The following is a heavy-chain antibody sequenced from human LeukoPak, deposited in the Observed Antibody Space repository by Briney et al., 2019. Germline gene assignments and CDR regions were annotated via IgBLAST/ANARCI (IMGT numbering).Heavy chain of an antibody. D-gene: IGHD6-19*01. J-gene: IGHJ4*02. CDR1: GGSFSGYY. Sequence: SETLSLTCAVYGGSFSGYYWSWIRQPPGKGLEWIGEINHSGSTNYNPSLKSRVTISVDTSKYQFSLKLSSVTAADTAVYYCARGTREEAVAGTHFDYWGQGTLVTVSS. CDR2: INHSGST. CDR3: ARGTREEAVAGTHFDY. V-gene: IGHV4-34*01.